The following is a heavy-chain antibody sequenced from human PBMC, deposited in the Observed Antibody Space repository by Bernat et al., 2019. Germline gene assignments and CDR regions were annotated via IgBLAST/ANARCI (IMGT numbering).Heavy chain of an antibody. CDR3: ARDSQWATVTGFDY. CDR1: GGSISSGGYY. J-gene: IGHJ4*02. D-gene: IGHD4-17*01. CDR2: IYYSGST. Sequence: QVQLQESGPGLVKPSQTLSLTCTVSGGSISSGGYYWSWIRQHPGKGLEWIGYIYYSGSTYYNPSLKSRLTISVDTSKNQFSLQLISVTAADTAVYYCARDSQWATVTGFDYWGQGTLVTVSS. V-gene: IGHV4-31*03.